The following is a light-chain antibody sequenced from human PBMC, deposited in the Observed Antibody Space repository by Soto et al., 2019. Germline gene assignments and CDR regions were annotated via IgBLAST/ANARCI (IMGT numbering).Light chain of an antibody. CDR3: QQYGSSRGFT. Sequence: EIVLTQSPGTLSLSPGERATLSCRASQSVSSSYLAWYQQKPGRAPRLLIYGASARATGIPDRFSGSGSGTDFTLTISRLEPEDFAVYYCQQYGSSRGFTFGPGTKVDIK. CDR2: GAS. J-gene: IGKJ3*01. V-gene: IGKV3-20*01. CDR1: QSVSSSY.